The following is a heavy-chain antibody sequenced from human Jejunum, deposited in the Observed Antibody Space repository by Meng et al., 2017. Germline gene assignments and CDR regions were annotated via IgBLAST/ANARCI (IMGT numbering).Heavy chain of an antibody. CDR3: ARSGGFSSEYP. D-gene: IGHD3-22*01. CDR2: VSFDGTET. Sequence: GQLVGSGGGVVQPGRSLGLSCAASGFNFHGYAMHWVRQAPGKGLEWVAGVSFDGTETFYADSVKGRFTISRDNSKNTLFLQMNGLRAEDTAMYYCARSGGFSSEYPWGQRTLVTVSS. J-gene: IGHJ5*02. CDR1: GFNFHGYA. V-gene: IGHV3-30*01.